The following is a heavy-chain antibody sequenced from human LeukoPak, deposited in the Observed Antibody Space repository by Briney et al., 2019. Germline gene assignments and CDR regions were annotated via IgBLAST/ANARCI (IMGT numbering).Heavy chain of an antibody. CDR1: GFSFSDYG. D-gene: IGHD3-10*01. CDR2: IRYDGNNE. CDR3: AREYGSGNVLEGAGFDP. Sequence: GGSLRLSCVTSGFSFSDYGMHWVRQAPGKGPKWVAFIRYDGNNEYYVDSVQGRFTISRDNSKNTLYLQMNSLRAEDTAVYYCAREYGSGNVLEGAGFDPWGQGTLVTVSS. V-gene: IGHV3-30*02. J-gene: IGHJ5*02.